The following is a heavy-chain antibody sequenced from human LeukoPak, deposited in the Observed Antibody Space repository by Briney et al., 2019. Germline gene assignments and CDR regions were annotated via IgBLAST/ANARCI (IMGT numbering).Heavy chain of an antibody. V-gene: IGHV3-23*01. CDR3: ARGTTVTTTFGFDP. Sequence: GGSLRLSCAASGFTFSSYAMSWVRQAPGKGLEWVSAISDSGGSTYYADSVKDRFTISRDNSKNTLYLQMNSLRDEDTAVYYCARGTTVTTTFGFDPWGQGTLVTVSS. CDR2: ISDSGGST. D-gene: IGHD4-17*01. J-gene: IGHJ5*02. CDR1: GFTFSSYA.